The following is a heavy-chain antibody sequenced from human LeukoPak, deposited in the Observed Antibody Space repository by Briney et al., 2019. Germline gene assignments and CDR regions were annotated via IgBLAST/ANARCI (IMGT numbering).Heavy chain of an antibody. J-gene: IGHJ3*02. Sequence: GGSLRLSCAASGFTISSNYMSWVRQAPGKGLEWVSVIYSGGSTYYADSVKGRFTISRDNSKNTLYLQMNSLRAEDTAVYYCAREGYCSSTSCYTLGDAFDIWGQGTMVTVSS. D-gene: IGHD2-2*02. CDR1: GFTISSNY. V-gene: IGHV3-53*01. CDR3: AREGYCSSTSCYTLGDAFDI. CDR2: IYSGGST.